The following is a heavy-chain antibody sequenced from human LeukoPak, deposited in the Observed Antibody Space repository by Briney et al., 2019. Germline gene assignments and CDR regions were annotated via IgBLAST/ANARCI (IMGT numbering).Heavy chain of an antibody. D-gene: IGHD2-21*01. CDR2: INHSGST. J-gene: IGHJ4*02. V-gene: IGHV4-34*01. CDR3: ARGRVEVAADY. Sequence: SETPSLTCAVYGGSFSGYYWSWIRQPPGKGLEWIGEINHSGSTNYNPSLKSRVTISVDTSKNQFSLKLSSVTAADTAVYYCARGRVEVAADYWGQGTLVTVSS. CDR1: GGSFSGYY.